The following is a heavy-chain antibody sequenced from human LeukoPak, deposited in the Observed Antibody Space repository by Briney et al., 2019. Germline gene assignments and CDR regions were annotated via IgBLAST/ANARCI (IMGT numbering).Heavy chain of an antibody. CDR3: AASPVAGTRNYYGMDV. CDR2: ISSSSSTI. J-gene: IGHJ6*02. CDR1: GFTFSSYS. Sequence: GGSLRLSCAASGFTFSSYSMNWVRQAPGKGLEWVSYISSSSSTIYYADSVKGRFTISRDNAKNSLYLQMNSLRAEDTAVYYCAASPVAGTRNYYGMDVWGQGTTVTVSS. D-gene: IGHD6-19*01. V-gene: IGHV3-48*04.